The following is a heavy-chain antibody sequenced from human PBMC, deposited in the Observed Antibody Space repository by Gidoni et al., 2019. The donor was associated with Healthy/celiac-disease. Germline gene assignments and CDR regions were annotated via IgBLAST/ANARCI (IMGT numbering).Heavy chain of an antibody. Sequence: EVQLVESGGGLVQPGGSLRLSCAAPGFTFSSYAMSWVRQAPGKGLEWVSAISGSGGSTYYADSVKGRFTIARDNSKNTLYRQMNSLGAEDTAVYYCAKGDATFTGLADIWGQGTMVTVSS. J-gene: IGHJ3*02. CDR2: ISGSGGST. V-gene: IGHV3-23*04. CDR1: GFTFSSYA. D-gene: IGHD3-3*02. CDR3: AKGDATFTGLADI.